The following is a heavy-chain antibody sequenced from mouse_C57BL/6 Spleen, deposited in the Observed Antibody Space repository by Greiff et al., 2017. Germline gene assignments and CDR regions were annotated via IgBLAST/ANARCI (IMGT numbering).Heavy chain of an antibody. Sequence: EVQLQESGTVLARPGASVKMSCKTSGYTFTSYWMHWVKQRPGQGLEWIGAIYPGNSDTSYNQKFKGKAKLTAVTSASTAYMEPSSLKNEDSAGYYCTYGNHGDYFDYWGQGTTLTVSS. D-gene: IGHD2-10*02. V-gene: IGHV1-5*01. CDR1: GYTFTSYW. CDR2: IYPGNSDT. CDR3: TYGNHGDYFDY. J-gene: IGHJ2*01.